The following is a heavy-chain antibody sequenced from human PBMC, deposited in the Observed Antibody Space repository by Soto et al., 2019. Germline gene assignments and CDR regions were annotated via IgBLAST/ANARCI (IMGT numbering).Heavy chain of an antibody. D-gene: IGHD2-21*01. J-gene: IGHJ6*02. V-gene: IGHV1-69*01. Sequence: KVSCKASGGTFSSYAISWVRQAPGQGLEWMGGIIPIFGTANYAQKFQGRVTITADESTSTAYMELSSLRSEDTAVYYCAREYSYDYSYGMDVWGQGTTVTVSS. CDR1: GGTFSSYA. CDR3: AREYSYDYSYGMDV. CDR2: IIPIFGTA.